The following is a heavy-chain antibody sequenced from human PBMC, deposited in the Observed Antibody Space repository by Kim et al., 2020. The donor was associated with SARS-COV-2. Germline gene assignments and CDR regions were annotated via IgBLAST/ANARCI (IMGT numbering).Heavy chain of an antibody. V-gene: IGHV1-69*06. Sequence: SVKVSCKASGGTFSSYAISWVRQAPGQGLEWMGGIIPIFGTANYAQKFQGRVTITADKSTSTAYMELSSLRSEDTAVYYCASPNYSSGWPDWFDPWGQGTLVTVSS. J-gene: IGHJ5*02. CDR1: GGTFSSYA. D-gene: IGHD6-19*01. CDR2: IIPIFGTA. CDR3: ASPNYSSGWPDWFDP.